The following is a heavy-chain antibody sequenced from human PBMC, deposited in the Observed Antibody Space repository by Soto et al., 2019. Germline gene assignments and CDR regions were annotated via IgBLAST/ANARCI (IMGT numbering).Heavy chain of an antibody. CDR3: ARDSSAAARRGGMDV. CDR2: ISNTSGTR. J-gene: IGHJ6*02. Sequence: EVQLVESGGGLVQPGGSLRLSCAASGFTFSSYSMNWVRQAPGKGLEWVSYISNTSGTRYYAGSVKGRITVSRDHAKKSMYLQPNRLGEEDTAGYYCARDSSAAARRGGMDVWGQGITVTVSS. V-gene: IGHV3-48*02. D-gene: IGHD3-22*01. CDR1: GFTFSSYS.